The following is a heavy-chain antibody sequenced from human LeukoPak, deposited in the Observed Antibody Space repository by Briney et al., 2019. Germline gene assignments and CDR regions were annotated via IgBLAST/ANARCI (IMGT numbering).Heavy chain of an antibody. CDR1: GYTFTSYY. V-gene: IGHV1-46*01. D-gene: IGHD3-10*01. CDR2: INPSGGST. Sequence: ASVKVSRTASGYTFTSYYMHWVRQAPGQGLEWMGIINPSGGSTSYAQKFQGRVTMTRDTSTSTVYMELSSLRSEDTAVYYCARAADDDYGSGSYYTWFDPWGQGTLVTVSS. CDR3: ARAADDDYGSGSYYTWFDP. J-gene: IGHJ5*02.